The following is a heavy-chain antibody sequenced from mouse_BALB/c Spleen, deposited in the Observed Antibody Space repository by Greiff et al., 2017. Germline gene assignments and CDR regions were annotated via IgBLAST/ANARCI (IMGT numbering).Heavy chain of an antibody. CDR3: ARGSLFDY. Sequence: EVQVVESGGGLVKPGGSLKLSCAASGFTFSSYAMSWVRQTPEKRLEWVASISSGGSTYYPDSVKGRFTISRDNARNILYLQMSSLRSEDTAMYYCARGSLFDYWGQGTTLTVSS. D-gene: IGHD6-1*01. CDR1: GFTFSSYA. V-gene: IGHV5-6-5*01. CDR2: ISSGGST. J-gene: IGHJ2*01.